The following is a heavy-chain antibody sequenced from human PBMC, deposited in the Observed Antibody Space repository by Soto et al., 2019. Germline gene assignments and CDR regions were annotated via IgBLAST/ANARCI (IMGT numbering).Heavy chain of an antibody. CDR2: IWYDGSNK. Sequence: GGSLRLSCAASGFTFSSYGMHWVRQAPGKGLEWVAVIWYDGSNKYYADSVKGRFTISRDNSKNTLYLQMNSLRAEDTAVYYCARSRLEYSSSADAPGYFDYWGQGTLVTVSS. J-gene: IGHJ4*02. D-gene: IGHD6-6*01. CDR1: GFTFSSYG. CDR3: ARSRLEYSSSADAPGYFDY. V-gene: IGHV3-33*01.